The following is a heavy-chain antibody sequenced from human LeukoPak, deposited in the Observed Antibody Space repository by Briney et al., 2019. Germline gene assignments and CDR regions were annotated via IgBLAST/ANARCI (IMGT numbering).Heavy chain of an antibody. CDR1: GGSISSSSYY. CDR3: ARSGYSYGDYYYYYMDV. D-gene: IGHD5-18*01. V-gene: IGHV4-39*07. J-gene: IGHJ6*03. CDR2: IYYSGST. Sequence: SETLSLTCTVSGGSISSSSYYWSWIRQPPGKGLEWIGSIYYSGSTYYNPSLKSRVTISVDTSKNQFSLKLSSVTAADTAVYYCARSGYSYGDYYYYYMDVWGKGTTVTVSS.